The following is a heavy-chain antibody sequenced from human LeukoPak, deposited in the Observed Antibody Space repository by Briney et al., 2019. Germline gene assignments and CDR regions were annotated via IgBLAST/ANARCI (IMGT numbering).Heavy chain of an antibody. J-gene: IGHJ6*03. Sequence: SVKLSCKASGGSFSIYAISWGRHAPGQGLGWMGGIIPIFGAANYAQKFQRRVTITTDESTSTAYMELSSLRSEDTAVYYCARSRYGIVVVPAAILPYYYMDVWGKGATVTVSS. V-gene: IGHV1-69*05. CDR2: IIPIFGAA. CDR1: GGSFSIYA. CDR3: ARSRYGIVVVPAAILPYYYMDV. D-gene: IGHD2-2*02.